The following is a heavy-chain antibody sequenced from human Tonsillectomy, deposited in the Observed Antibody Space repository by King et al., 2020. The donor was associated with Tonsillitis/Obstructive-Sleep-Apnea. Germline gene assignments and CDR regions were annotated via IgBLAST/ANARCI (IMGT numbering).Heavy chain of an antibody. V-gene: IGHV3-48*03. Sequence: EVQLVESGGGLAQPGGSLRLSCAASGFTFSSYEMNWVRQAPGKGLEWISYLSTSGSTIYYADSVKGRFTISRDNAKNSLYLQMNSLRAEDTAVYYCARELTGYSYGNNWFDPWGQGTLVTVSS. J-gene: IGHJ5*02. CDR3: ARELTGYSYGNNWFDP. CDR1: GFTFSSYE. D-gene: IGHD5-18*01. CDR2: LSTSGSTI.